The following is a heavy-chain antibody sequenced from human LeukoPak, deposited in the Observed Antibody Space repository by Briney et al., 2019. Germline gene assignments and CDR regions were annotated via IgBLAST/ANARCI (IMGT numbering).Heavy chain of an antibody. CDR2: ISGSGGST. V-gene: IGHV3-23*01. CDR1: GFTFSSYA. Sequence: GGSLRLSCAASGFTFSSYAMSWVRQAPGKGLEWVSAISGSGGSTYYADSVKGRFTISRDNSKNTLYLQMNSLRAEDTAVYYCAPIPRGGGSDYYYYMDVWGKGTTVTVSS. CDR3: APIPRGGGSDYYYYMDV. J-gene: IGHJ6*03. D-gene: IGHD3-16*01.